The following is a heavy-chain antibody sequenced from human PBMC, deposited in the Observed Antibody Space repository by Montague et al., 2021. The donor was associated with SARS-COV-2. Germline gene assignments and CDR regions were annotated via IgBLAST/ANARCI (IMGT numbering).Heavy chain of an antibody. J-gene: IGHJ4*02. CDR3: ARSGVGIFDFSYFDS. D-gene: IGHD3-3*01. Sequence: SETLSLTCSVSGFSISSGYYRGWIRQTPGKGLEWIGSSYQNGATYYSPSLKRPVTILLDTSKNQFSLILTSVTAADTDVYYCARSGVGIFDFSYFDSWGQGSLVIVSS. CDR2: SYQNGAT. CDR1: GFSISSGYY. V-gene: IGHV4-38-2*02.